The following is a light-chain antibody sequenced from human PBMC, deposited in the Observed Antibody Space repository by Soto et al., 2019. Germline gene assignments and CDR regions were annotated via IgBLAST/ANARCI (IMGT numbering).Light chain of an antibody. J-gene: IGKJ5*01. V-gene: IGKV3-11*01. Sequence: EIVLTQSPATLSLSPGERATLSCRASQSVSSYLAWYQQKPGQAPRLLIYDASNRATGIPDRFSGSGSGTDFTLTISSLQSEDCAVYFCQQYKNWPPITFGQGTRLESK. CDR3: QQYKNWPPIT. CDR2: DAS. CDR1: QSVSSY.